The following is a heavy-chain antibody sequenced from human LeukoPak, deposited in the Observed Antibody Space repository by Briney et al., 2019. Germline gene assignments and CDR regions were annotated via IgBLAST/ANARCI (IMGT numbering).Heavy chain of an antibody. J-gene: IGHJ5*02. CDR1: GFTFSSYS. V-gene: IGHV3-48*01. Sequence: PGGSLRLSCAACGFTFSSYSLTWVRQAPGKGLEWVSYISSSSSSMYYADSVRGRFTISRDNARNSLYLQMNSLSAEDTALYYCARDAASGNNWFDPWGQGTLVTVSS. CDR3: ARDAASGNNWFDP. D-gene: IGHD3-3*01. CDR2: ISSSSSSM.